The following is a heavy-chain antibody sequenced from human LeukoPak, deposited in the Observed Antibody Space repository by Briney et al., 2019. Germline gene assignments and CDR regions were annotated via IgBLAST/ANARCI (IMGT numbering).Heavy chain of an antibody. V-gene: IGHV4-39*01. D-gene: IGHD3-10*01. CDR2: IYYSGST. Sequence: SETLSLTCTVSGGSISSSSYYWGWIRQPPGKGLEWIGSIYYSGSTYYNPSLKSRVTISVDTSKNQSSLKLSSVTAADTAVYYCARHRATMVRGVRDAFGIWGQGTMVTVSS. CDR3: ARHRATMVRGVRDAFGI. J-gene: IGHJ3*02. CDR1: GGSISSSSYY.